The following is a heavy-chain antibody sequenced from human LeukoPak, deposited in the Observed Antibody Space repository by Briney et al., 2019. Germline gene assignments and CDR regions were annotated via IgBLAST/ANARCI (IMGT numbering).Heavy chain of an antibody. J-gene: IGHJ4*02. CDR3: AKELYYYDSSGYG. D-gene: IGHD3-22*01. CDR1: GFTFSSYA. Sequence: GGSLRLSCAASGFTFSSYAMSWVRQAPGKGLEWVSAISGSGGSTYYPDSVRGRFTISRDNSKNTLYLQMNSLRAEDTAVYYCAKELYYYDSSGYGWGQGTLVTVSS. V-gene: IGHV3-23*01. CDR2: ISGSGGST.